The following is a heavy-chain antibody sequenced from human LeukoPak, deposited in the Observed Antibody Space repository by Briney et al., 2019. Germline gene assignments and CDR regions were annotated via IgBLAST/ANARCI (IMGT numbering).Heavy chain of an antibody. D-gene: IGHD6-13*01. CDR3: ARVSIAAAEGDFYFDY. CDR1: GFTVSSNY. Sequence: GGSLRFSCAAYGFTVSSNYMIWVGQAPGKGLVGVSVLYSGGSAYDADSVKGRFTISRDNAKNTLYLQMNSLRAEDTAVYYCARVSIAAAEGDFYFDYWGQGTLVTVSS. CDR2: LYSGGSA. V-gene: IGHV3-66*01. J-gene: IGHJ4*02.